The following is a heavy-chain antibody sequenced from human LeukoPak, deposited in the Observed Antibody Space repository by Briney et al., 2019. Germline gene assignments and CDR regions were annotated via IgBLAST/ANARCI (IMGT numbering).Heavy chain of an antibody. J-gene: IGHJ4*02. Sequence: GGSLRPSCAASGFTFSSYAMHWVRQAPGKGLEWVSAISGSGGSTYYADSVKGRFTISRDNSKNTLYLQMNSLRAEDTAVYYCARVGGYDSSDWDYFDYWGQGTLVTVSS. D-gene: IGHD3-22*01. CDR3: ARVGGYDSSDWDYFDY. CDR1: GFTFSSYA. CDR2: ISGSGGST. V-gene: IGHV3-23*01.